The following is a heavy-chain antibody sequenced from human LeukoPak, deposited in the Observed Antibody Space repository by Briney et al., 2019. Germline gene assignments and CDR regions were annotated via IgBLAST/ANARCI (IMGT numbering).Heavy chain of an antibody. CDR1: GFTFSSYE. CDR3: AKYAQEYATFDY. Sequence: GGSLRLSCAASGFTFSSYEMNWVRQAPGKGLEWVSYISSSGSTIYYADSVKGRFTISRDNAKNSLYLQMNSLRAEDTAVYYCAKYAQEYATFDYWGQGTLVTVSS. J-gene: IGHJ4*02. D-gene: IGHD2/OR15-2a*01. V-gene: IGHV3-48*03. CDR2: ISSSGSTI.